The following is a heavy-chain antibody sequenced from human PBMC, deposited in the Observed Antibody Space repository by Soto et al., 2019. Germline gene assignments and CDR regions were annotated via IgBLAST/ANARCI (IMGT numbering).Heavy chain of an antibody. CDR2: ISYDGSNK. Sequence: QVQLVESGGGVVQPGRSLRLSCAASGFTFCSYAMYWVRQAPGKGLEWLAVISYDGSNKYYTDSVKGRFTISRDNSKNTLYLQMNSLRAEDTAVYQCAREGANVDNCYGCPHYGMDVWGQGTTVTVSS. CDR1: GFTFCSYA. V-gene: IGHV3-30-3*01. J-gene: IGHJ6*02. D-gene: IGHD1-20*01. CDR3: AREGANVDNCYGCPHYGMDV.